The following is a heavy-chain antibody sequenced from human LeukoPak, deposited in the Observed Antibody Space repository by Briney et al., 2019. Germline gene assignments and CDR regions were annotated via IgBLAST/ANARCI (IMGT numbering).Heavy chain of an antibody. D-gene: IGHD6-13*01. J-gene: IGHJ4*02. V-gene: IGHV3-53*01. CDR1: GFTVSSNY. Sequence: GGSLRLSCAASGFTVSSNYMTWVSQAPGKGLEWVSIIYNDGNTFYADSVKGRFTTSRDNSKNTLYLQMNSLRAEDTAVYYCARTYSNSGLEYFDFWGQGTLVTVSS. CDR3: ARTYSNSGLEYFDF. CDR2: IYNDGNT.